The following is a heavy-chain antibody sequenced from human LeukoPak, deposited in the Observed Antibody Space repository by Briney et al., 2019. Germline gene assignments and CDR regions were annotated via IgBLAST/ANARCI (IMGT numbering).Heavy chain of an antibody. CDR2: IYTSGST. J-gene: IGHJ4*02. CDR3: ASSIAAFFDY. CDR1: GGSISSGSYH. D-gene: IGHD6-6*01. Sequence: PSETLSLTCTVSGGSISSGSYHWSWIRQPAGKGLEWIGRIYTSGSTNYNPSLKSRVTISVDTSKNQFSLKLSSVTAADTAVYYCASSIAAFFDYWGQGTLVTVSS. V-gene: IGHV4-61*02.